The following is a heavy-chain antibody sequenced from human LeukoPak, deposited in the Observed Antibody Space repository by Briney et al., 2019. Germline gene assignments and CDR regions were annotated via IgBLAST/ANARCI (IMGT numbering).Heavy chain of an antibody. D-gene: IGHD5-24*01. CDR1: GYTFTSYY. V-gene: IGHV1-46*01. CDR3: ARAWSGGHNYFGGY. CDR2: INPSGGST. J-gene: IGHJ4*02. Sequence: ASVKVSCKASGYTFTSYYMHWVRQAPGQGLEWMGIINPSGGSTSYAQKLQGRVTMTRDMSTSTVYRELSSLRSEDTAVYHCARAWSGGHNYFGGYWGQGTLVTVSS.